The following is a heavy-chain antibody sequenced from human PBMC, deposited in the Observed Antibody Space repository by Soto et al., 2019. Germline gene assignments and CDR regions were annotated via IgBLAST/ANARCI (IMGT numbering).Heavy chain of an antibody. Sequence: SETLSLTCPVSGGSISSSSYYWGWIRQPPGKGLEWIGSIYYSGSTYYNPSLKSRVTISVDTSKNQFSLKMSSVTAADTAVYYCASSAADYYDSSGYYPEYNWIDPWGQGNLV. V-gene: IGHV4-39*01. CDR1: GGSISSSSYY. D-gene: IGHD3-22*01. CDR2: IYYSGST. J-gene: IGHJ5*02. CDR3: ASSAADYYDSSGYYPEYNWIDP.